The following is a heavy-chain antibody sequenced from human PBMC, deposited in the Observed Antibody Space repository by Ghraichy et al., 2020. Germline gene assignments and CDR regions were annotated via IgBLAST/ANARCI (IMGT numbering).Heavy chain of an antibody. CDR1: GGSFSGYY. CDR3: ARGDTYYYGSGSYYNPFDF. V-gene: IGHV4-34*01. D-gene: IGHD3-10*01. Sequence: ESLNISCAVYGGSFSGYYWSWIRQPPGKELEWIGEINDSGHTNYNPSLKRRVSMSVDTSKNQFSLKVTSVTAADTAVYYCARGDTYYYGSGSYYNPFDFWGQGTLVTVSS. J-gene: IGHJ4*02. CDR2: INDSGHT.